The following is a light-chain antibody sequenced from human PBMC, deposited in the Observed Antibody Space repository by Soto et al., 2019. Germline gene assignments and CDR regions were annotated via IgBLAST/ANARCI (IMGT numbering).Light chain of an antibody. CDR3: SSYTTSSTQV. V-gene: IGLV2-14*01. CDR1: SSDIGTYNY. Sequence: QSVLTQPASVSGSPGQSITISCTGTSSDIGTYNYVSWYQQHPGKVPKLMIYEVSNRPSGVSNRFSGYKSGNTASLAISGLQAEDEAEYYCSSYTTSSTQVFGGGTKVTVL. J-gene: IGLJ3*02. CDR2: EVS.